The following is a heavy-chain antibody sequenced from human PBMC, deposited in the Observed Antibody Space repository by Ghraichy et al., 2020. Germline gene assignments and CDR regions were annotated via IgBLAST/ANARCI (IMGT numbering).Heavy chain of an antibody. CDR1: SASISSNS. Sequence: SETLSLTCIVSSASISSNSWGWIRQSPGGALEMIAYVHYYGDTMYNPTLQSRSSISVDTSKKEISLKVESVTAADTAMYYCVRVVNPITGRRRGSYFDNWGQGTLVTVSS. CDR3: VRVVNPITGRRRGSYFDN. J-gene: IGHJ4*02. D-gene: IGHD3-16*02. CDR2: VHYYGDT. V-gene: IGHV4-59*01.